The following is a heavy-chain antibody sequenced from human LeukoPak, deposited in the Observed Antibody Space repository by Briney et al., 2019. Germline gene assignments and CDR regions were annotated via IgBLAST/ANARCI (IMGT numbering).Heavy chain of an antibody. V-gene: IGHV4-59*11. CDR1: GGSISSHY. Sequence: SETLSLTCTVSGGSISSHYWSWIRQPPGKGLEWIGYIYYSGSTNYNPSLKSRVTMSVDTSKNQFSLKLSSVTAADTAVYYCARDFSTGLDYWGQGTLVTVSS. CDR3: ARDFSTGLDY. CDR2: IYYSGST. J-gene: IGHJ4*02. D-gene: IGHD2/OR15-2a*01.